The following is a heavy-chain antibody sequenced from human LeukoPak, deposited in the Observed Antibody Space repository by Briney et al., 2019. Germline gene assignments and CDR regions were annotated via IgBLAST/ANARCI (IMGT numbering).Heavy chain of an antibody. V-gene: IGHV3-7*01. J-gene: IGHJ4*02. D-gene: IGHD3-10*01. CDR3: AKGGRVADY. CDR2: IKEDGSEK. Sequence: GGSLRLSCAAYGFTFSNYWMTWVRQAPGKGPEWVANIKEDGSEKYYVDSVKGRSTISRDNAKNSLFLEMNSLRVEDTAVYYCAKGGRVADYWGQGALVTVSS. CDR1: GFTFSNYW.